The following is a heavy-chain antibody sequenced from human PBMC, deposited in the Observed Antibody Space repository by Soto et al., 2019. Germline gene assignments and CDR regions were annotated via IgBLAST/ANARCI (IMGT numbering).Heavy chain of an antibody. V-gene: IGHV3-30*18. CDR1: GFTFSSYG. J-gene: IGHJ5*02. D-gene: IGHD6-6*01. CDR2: ISYDGSYK. CDR3: AKGPYSSSSIFLDP. Sequence: QVQLVESGGGVVQPGRSLRLSCAASGFTFSSYGMHWVRQAPGKGLEWVAVISYDGSYKSYADSVKGRFTISRDNSKNTLYLQMNSLRTEDTAVYYCAKGPYSSSSIFLDPCGQGTLVTVSS.